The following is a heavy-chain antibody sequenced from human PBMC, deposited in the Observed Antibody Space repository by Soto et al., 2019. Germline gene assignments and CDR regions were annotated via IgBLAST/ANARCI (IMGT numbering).Heavy chain of an antibody. J-gene: IGHJ4*02. CDR1: GFTFSSYC. Sequence: GGSLRLSCAASGFTFSSYCMHWVRQAPGKGLEWVAVISYDGSNKYYADSVKGRFTISRDNSKNTLYLQMNSLRAEDTAVYYCAGELYYDFWSGYYPFDYWGQGTLVTVSS. D-gene: IGHD3-3*01. CDR2: ISYDGSNK. V-gene: IGHV3-30*03. CDR3: AGELYYDFWSGYYPFDY.